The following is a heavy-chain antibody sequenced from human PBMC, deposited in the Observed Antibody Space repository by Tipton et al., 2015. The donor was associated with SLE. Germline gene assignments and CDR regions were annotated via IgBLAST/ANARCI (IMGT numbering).Heavy chain of an antibody. Sequence: RSLRLSCAASGFTFSTYGMHWVRQAPGKGLEWVAVISYDGSDKYYADSVKGRFTISRDNSKNTLYLQMNSLRAEDTAVYYCAKGAQESTVIVVEYYLDFWGQGTLVTVSS. V-gene: IGHV3-30*18. CDR1: GFTFSTYG. CDR2: ISYDGSDK. CDR3: AKGAQESTVIVVEYYLDF. J-gene: IGHJ4*02. D-gene: IGHD3-22*01.